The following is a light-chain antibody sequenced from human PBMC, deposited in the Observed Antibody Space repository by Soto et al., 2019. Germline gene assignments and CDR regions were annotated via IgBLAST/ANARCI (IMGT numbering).Light chain of an antibody. J-gene: IGKJ1*01. Sequence: DIQMTQSPSSLSASVGDRVTITCRASQSISSYLNWYQQKPGKAPKLLIYAASSLQSGVPSRFSGSGSGTDFTLTISSLPPEDFATYYCQQTYSTLPWTFGQGTKVEIK. CDR3: QQTYSTLPWT. CDR1: QSISSY. V-gene: IGKV1-39*01. CDR2: AAS.